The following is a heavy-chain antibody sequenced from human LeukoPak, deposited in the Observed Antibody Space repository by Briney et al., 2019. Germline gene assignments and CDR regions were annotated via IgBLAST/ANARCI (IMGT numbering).Heavy chain of an antibody. CDR1: GFTFSSYG. J-gene: IGHJ4*02. D-gene: IGHD2-2*01. Sequence: PGGSLRLSCAASGFTFSSYGMHWVRQAPGKGLEWVAFIRYDGSNKYYADSVKGRFTISRDNSKNTLYLQMNSLRAEDTAVYYCAKEVDIVVVQAAPPDYWGQGTLVTVSS. V-gene: IGHV3-30*02. CDR3: AKEVDIVVVQAAPPDY. CDR2: IRYDGSNK.